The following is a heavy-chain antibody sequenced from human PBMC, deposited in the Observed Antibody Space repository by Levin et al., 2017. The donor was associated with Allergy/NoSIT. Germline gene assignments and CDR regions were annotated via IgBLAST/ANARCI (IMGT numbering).Heavy chain of an antibody. V-gene: IGHV3-23*01. CDR1: GFTFSSDV. Sequence: PGGSLRLSCAGSGFTFSSDVMSWVRQAPGKGLEWVSGISGSGGTTYYADSVKGRFTISRDNSKNTLSLQMNILRAEDTAVYYCAKGSYCSAVTCYARLGYWGQGTLVTVSS. J-gene: IGHJ4*02. CDR3: AKGSYCSAVTCYARLGY. CDR2: ISGSGGTT. D-gene: IGHD2-15*01.